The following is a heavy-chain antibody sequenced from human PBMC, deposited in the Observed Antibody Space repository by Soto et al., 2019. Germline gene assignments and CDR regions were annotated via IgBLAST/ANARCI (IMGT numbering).Heavy chain of an antibody. V-gene: IGHV1-8*01. CDR1: GYTFTSYD. J-gene: IGHJ6*03. Sequence: ASVKVSCKASGYTFTSYDINWVRQATGQGLEWMGWMNPNSGNTGYAQKFQGRVTMTRNTSISTAYMELSSLRSEDTAVYYCARGLYCSSTSCYSLPHYYYYYYMDVWGKGTTVTVSS. D-gene: IGHD2-2*01. CDR2: MNPNSGNT. CDR3: ARGLYCSSTSCYSLPHYYYYYYMDV.